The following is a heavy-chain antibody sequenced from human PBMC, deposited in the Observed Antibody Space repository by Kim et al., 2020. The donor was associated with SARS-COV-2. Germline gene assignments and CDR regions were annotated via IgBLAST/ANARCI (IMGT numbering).Heavy chain of an antibody. V-gene: IGHV3-23*01. CDR3: SKRGGGLRNFDY. Sequence: GGSLRLSCAASGFTFSTYAMSWVRQAPGKGLEWVSTISGSGNNTYYADSVKGRFTISRDNSKNTLYLQMNSLRAEDTAVYYCSKRGGGLRNFDYWGQGTL. D-gene: IGHD5-12*01. CDR1: GFTFSTYA. J-gene: IGHJ4*02. CDR2: ISGSGNNT.